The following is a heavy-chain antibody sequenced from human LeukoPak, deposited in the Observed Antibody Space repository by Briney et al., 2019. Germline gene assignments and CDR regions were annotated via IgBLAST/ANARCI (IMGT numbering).Heavy chain of an antibody. CDR3: ARTTKYQFKWAGFDP. CDR1: GGSVSNGSYY. J-gene: IGHJ5*02. CDR2: IYHSGST. V-gene: IGHV4-39*07. D-gene: IGHD2-2*01. Sequence: PSETLSLTCTVSGGSVSNGSYYWGWIRQPPGKGLEWIGSIYHSGSTYYNPSLKSRVTISVDTSKNQFSLKLSSVTAADTAVYYCARTTKYQFKWAGFDPWGQGTLVTVSS.